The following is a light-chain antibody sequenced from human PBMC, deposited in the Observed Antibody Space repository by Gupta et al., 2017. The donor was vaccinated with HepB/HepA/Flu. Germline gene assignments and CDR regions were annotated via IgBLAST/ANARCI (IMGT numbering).Light chain of an antibody. V-gene: IGKV2-30*01. J-gene: IGKJ2*01. Sequence: DVVITHSPLSLPVTLGQPASISCRSSQSLVYSDGDTYLSWFHQRPGQSPRRLIYKVSNRDSSVSDRFSGSGSGPDFTLKISRVEAEDVGVYDCMQGIEWPPRRYTFGQGTRLEIK. CDR2: KVS. CDR1: QSLVYSDGDTY. CDR3: MQGIEWPPRRYT.